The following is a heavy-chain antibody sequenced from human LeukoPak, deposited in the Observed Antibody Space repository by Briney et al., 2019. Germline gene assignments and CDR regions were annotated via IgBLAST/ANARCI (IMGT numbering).Heavy chain of an antibody. J-gene: IGHJ4*02. D-gene: IGHD6-19*01. CDR3: ARHFEQQWLVLDY. Sequence: SETLSLTCTVSGGSISSYYWSWIRQPPGKGLEWIGYIYYSGSTNYNPSLKSRVTISVDTSKNQFSLKLSSVTAADTAVYYCARHFEQQWLVLDYWGQRTLVTVSS. CDR2: IYYSGST. CDR1: GGSISSYY. V-gene: IGHV4-59*08.